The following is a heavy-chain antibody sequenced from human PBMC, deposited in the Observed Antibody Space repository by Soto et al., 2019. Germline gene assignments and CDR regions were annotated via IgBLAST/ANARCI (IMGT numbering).Heavy chain of an antibody. D-gene: IGHD3-22*01. CDR1: GFPFSNAW. CDR3: TTDPVTMIVVVPSSG. CDR2: IKSKTDGGTT. Sequence: PGGSLRLSCAASGFPFSNAWMNWVRTAPGKGLEWVGRIKSKTDGGTTDYAAPVKGRFTISRDDSKNTLYLQMNSLKTEDTAVYYCTTDPVTMIVVVPSSGWGQGTLVTVSS. V-gene: IGHV3-15*07. J-gene: IGHJ4*02.